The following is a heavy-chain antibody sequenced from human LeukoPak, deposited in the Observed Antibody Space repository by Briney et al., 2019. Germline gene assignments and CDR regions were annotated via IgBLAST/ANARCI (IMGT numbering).Heavy chain of an antibody. V-gene: IGHV3-72*01. CDR2: ISNKPNSYTA. D-gene: IGHD4-23*01. CDR3: TRRVFGGNCYYDY. Sequence: PGGSLRLSCAASGFTFSDHYMDWVRQAPGKGLGWVGRISNKPNSYTADYAASVKGRFTISRDDSESSLYLQMDNLKTEDTAVYYCTRRVFGGNCYYDYWGQGTLVTVSS. CDR1: GFTFSDHY. J-gene: IGHJ4*02.